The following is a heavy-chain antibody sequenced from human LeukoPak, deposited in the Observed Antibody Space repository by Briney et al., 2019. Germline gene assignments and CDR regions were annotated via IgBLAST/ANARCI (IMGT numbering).Heavy chain of an antibody. CDR1: GFTFSSYA. V-gene: IGHV3-21*01. Sequence: GGSLRLSCAASGFTFSSYAMSWVRQAPGKGLEWVSLISSSSSYIYYVDSVKGRFTISRDNAKNSLYLQMNSLRAEDTAVYYCARGSSWYGDAFDIWGQGTMVTVSS. CDR3: ARGSSWYGDAFDI. CDR2: ISSSSSYI. D-gene: IGHD6-13*01. J-gene: IGHJ3*02.